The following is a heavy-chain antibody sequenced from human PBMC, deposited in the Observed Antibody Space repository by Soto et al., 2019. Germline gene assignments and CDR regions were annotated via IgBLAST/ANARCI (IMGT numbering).Heavy chain of an antibody. CDR3: ARVPPPDSSGLYFQH. D-gene: IGHD3-22*01. J-gene: IGHJ1*01. V-gene: IGHV1-18*01. CDR1: GYTFTSYG. Sequence: ASVKVSCKASGYTFTSYGISWVRQAPGQGLEWMGWISAYNGNTNYAQKLQGRVTMTTDTSTSTAYMELRSLRSDDTAVYYCARVPPPDSSGLYFQHWGQGTLVTVSS. CDR2: ISAYNGNT.